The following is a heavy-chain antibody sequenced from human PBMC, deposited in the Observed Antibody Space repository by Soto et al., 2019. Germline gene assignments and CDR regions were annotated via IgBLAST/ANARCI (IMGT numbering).Heavy chain of an antibody. CDR3: AREGELLPLDY. J-gene: IGHJ4*02. CDR2: ISYDGSNK. V-gene: IGHV3-30-3*01. Sequence: QVQLVESGGGVVQPGRSLRLSCAASGFTFSSYAMHWVRQAPGKGLEWVAVISYDGSNKYYADSLKGRFTISRDNSKNTLYLQMNSLRAEDTAVYYCAREGELLPLDYWGQGTLVTVSS. D-gene: IGHD1-26*01. CDR1: GFTFSSYA.